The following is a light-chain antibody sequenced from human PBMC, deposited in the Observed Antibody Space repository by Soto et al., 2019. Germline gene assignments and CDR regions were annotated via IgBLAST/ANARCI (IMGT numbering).Light chain of an antibody. J-gene: IGLJ1*01. Sequence: LTQPPSASGSPGQSVTISCTGTSSDVGGYSYVSWYQQHPGKAPKLMIYEVTKRPSGVPDRFSASKPGNTASLTVSGLQAEDEADYYCSSYAGSNNFVFGTGTKVTVL. CDR3: SSYAGSNNFV. V-gene: IGLV2-8*01. CDR1: SSDVGGYSY. CDR2: EVT.